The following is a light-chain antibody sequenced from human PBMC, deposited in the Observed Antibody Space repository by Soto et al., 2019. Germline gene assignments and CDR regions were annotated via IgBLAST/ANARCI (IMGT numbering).Light chain of an antibody. J-gene: IGLJ1*01. CDR3: CSYAGTFTYV. CDR2: DVS. Sequence: QSVLPQPRSVYGAPGQSVTISCTGTSSDVGGYSYVSWYQQHPDKAPKVMIHDVSKRPSGVPDRFSGSKSGNTASLTISGLQAEDEADYYCCSYAGTFTYVFGTGTKVTVL. CDR1: SSDVGGYSY. V-gene: IGLV2-11*01.